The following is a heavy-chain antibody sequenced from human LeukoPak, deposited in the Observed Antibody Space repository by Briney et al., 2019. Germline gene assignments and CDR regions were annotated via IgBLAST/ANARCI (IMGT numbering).Heavy chain of an antibody. J-gene: IGHJ6*03. D-gene: IGHD2-15*01. Sequence: SETLSLTWTVSGASISSYYGSWIRQPAGEGLEWIGRIYTWGSTNYNPSLKSRVTMSVDTSKNQFSLKLSSVTAADTAVYYCAREYCSGGSCYSPKRNYYYYYMDVWGKGTTVTVSS. CDR3: AREYCSGGSCYSPKRNYYYYYMDV. CDR2: IYTWGST. V-gene: IGHV4-4*07. CDR1: GASISSYY.